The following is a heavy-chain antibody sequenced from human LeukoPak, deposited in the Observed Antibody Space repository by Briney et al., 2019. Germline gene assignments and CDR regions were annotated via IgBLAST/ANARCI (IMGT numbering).Heavy chain of an antibody. D-gene: IGHD3-9*01. Sequence: GGSLRLSCAASGFTFSDYYMSWIRQAPGKGLGWVSYISSSSSYTNYADSVKGRFTISRDNAKNSLYLQMNSLRAEDTAVYYCARESADILTGYYYFDYWGQGTLVTVSS. J-gene: IGHJ4*02. CDR1: GFTFSDYY. CDR3: ARESADILTGYYYFDY. V-gene: IGHV3-11*05. CDR2: ISSSSSYT.